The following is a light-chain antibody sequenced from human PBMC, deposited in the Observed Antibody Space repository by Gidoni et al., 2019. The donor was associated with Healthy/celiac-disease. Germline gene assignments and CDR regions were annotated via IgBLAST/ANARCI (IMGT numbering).Light chain of an antibody. CDR1: QRVSSSY. CDR3: QQYVSPPWT. J-gene: IGKJ1*01. CDR2: GAS. Sequence: IVLTQSPGTLSLSQGKRANLSCRASQRVSSSYLAWYQQKPGQAPRLLIYGASSRAPGIPDRFSGSGSGTAFTLTISRLEPEDFAVYYCQQYVSPPWTFGQGTKVEIK. V-gene: IGKV3-20*01.